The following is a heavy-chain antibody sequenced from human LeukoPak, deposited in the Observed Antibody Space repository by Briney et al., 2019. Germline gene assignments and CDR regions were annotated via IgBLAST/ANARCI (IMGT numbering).Heavy chain of an antibody. CDR2: IYATGST. D-gene: IGHD6-19*01. CDR3: ARRGGIAVH. CDR1: GGSIGGGGHY. J-gene: IGHJ4*02. Sequence: SETLSLTCTVSGGSIGGGGHYWSWIRQPAGKGLEWIGRIYATGSTRYNPSLESRLTISVDTSKNQVPLELSSVTDADTGVYYCARRGGIAVHWGQGTLVTVSS. V-gene: IGHV4-61*02.